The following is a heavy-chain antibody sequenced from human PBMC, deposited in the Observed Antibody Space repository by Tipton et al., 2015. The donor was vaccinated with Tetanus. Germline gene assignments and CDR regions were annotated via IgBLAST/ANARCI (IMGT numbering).Heavy chain of an antibody. CDR1: GIIFSSYA. V-gene: IGHV3-23*01. J-gene: IGHJ4*02. CDR3: ARDIDVPGTTLYFDY. Sequence: GSLRLSCEASGIIFSSYAMSWVRQAPGKGLEWVSSISGPGTRTYYADSVKGRFTISRDNSENTMWQQMNSLRAEDTAVYYCARDIDVPGTTLYFDYWGQGTLVTVSS. CDR2: ISGPGTRT. D-gene: IGHD1-1*01.